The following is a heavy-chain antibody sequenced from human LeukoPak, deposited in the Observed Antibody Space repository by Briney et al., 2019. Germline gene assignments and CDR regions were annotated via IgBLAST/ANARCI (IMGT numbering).Heavy chain of an antibody. J-gene: IGHJ4*02. V-gene: IGHV3-48*02. CDR2: ISSSSSTI. CDR3: ARSSGSYQYYFDY. CDR1: GFTFSSYW. D-gene: IGHD1-26*01. Sequence: GGSLRLSCAASGFTFSSYWMHWVRQAPGKGLEWVSYISSSSSTIYYADSVKGRFTISRDNAKNSLYLQMNSLRDEDTAVYYCARSSGSYQYYFDYWGQGTLVTVSS.